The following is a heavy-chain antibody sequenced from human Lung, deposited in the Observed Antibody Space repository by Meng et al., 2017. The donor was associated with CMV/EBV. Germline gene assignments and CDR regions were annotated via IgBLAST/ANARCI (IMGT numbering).Heavy chain of an antibody. CDR1: CDSITNHNW. Sequence: VESRVAGPALVTPPETLSLTCAVSCDSITNHNWWAWVRQPPGKGLEWIGEFPHRARSAYNPSLKSRVSMSIDKSKNQFSLKLTSVTAADTAVYHCLRRSGGSVWGQGTLVTVSS. CDR3: LRRSGGSV. V-gene: IGHV4-4*03. CDR2: FPHRARS. D-gene: IGHD3-10*01. J-gene: IGHJ1*01.